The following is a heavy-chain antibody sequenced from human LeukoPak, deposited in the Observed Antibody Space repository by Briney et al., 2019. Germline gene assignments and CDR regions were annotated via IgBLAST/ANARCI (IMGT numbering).Heavy chain of an antibody. J-gene: IGHJ4*02. Sequence: ASVKVSCKASGYTFTGYYLHWVRQAPGQGLEWMGWISPNSGGTNYAQKFQGRVTMTRDTSISTAYMELSRLRSDDTAVYYCAITLAAAGSFDYWGQGTLVTVSS. CDR3: AITLAAAGSFDY. D-gene: IGHD6-13*01. V-gene: IGHV1-2*02. CDR2: ISPNSGGT. CDR1: GYTFTGYY.